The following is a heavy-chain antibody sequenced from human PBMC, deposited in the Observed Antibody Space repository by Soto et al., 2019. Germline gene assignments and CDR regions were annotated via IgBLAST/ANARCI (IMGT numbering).Heavy chain of an antibody. J-gene: IGHJ4*02. V-gene: IGHV3-74*01. CDR2: INSDGSSA. CDR3: ARDGYDYRSGQFDS. D-gene: IGHD5-12*01. Sequence: EVPLVESGGGLVQPGGSLRLSCAASGFSFSSNWMHWVRQAPGKGLVWVSRINSDGSSAAYADSVKGRFTISRDKAXNTLFLQMNSLRAEHTAVYYCARDGYDYRSGQFDSWGQGTLVTVSS. CDR1: GFSFSSNW.